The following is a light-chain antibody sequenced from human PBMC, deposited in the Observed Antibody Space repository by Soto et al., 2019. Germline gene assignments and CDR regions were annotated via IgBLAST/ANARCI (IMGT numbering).Light chain of an antibody. J-gene: IGKJ4*01. Sequence: AIRMTQSPSSFSASTGDRATITCRASQGISSYLAWYQQKPGKAPKLLIYAASTLQSGVTSRFSGSGSGTDFTLTISCLQSEDFATYYCQQYYSYPLTFGGGTKVEIK. CDR2: AAS. CDR1: QGISSY. CDR3: QQYYSYPLT. V-gene: IGKV1-8*01.